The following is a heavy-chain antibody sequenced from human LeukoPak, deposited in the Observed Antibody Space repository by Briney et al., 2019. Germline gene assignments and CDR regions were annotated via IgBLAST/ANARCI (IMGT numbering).Heavy chain of an antibody. D-gene: IGHD3-9*01. CDR3: ARRLATWLVDY. V-gene: IGHV3-30*02. CDR2: IRYDGSDK. Sequence: GGSLRLSCAASGFTFRSYGMHWVRQAPGKGLEWVAFIRYDGSDKYYADPVKGRFTISRDNSQNTMYLQMNSLRPEDTAVYYCARRLATWLVDYWGQGTLLAVSS. J-gene: IGHJ4*02. CDR1: GFTFRSYG.